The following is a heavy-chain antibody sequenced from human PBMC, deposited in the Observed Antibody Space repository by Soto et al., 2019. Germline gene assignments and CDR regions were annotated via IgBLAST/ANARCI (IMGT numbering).Heavy chain of an antibody. Sequence: SETLSLTCAVSGGSISSGGYSWSWIRQPPGKGLEWIGEINHSGSTNYNPSLKSRVTISVDTSKNQFSLKLTSVTAADTAVYYCARDKITGLFDYWGQGTLVS. V-gene: IGHV4-30-2*01. CDR1: GGSISSGGYS. CDR3: ARDKITGLFDY. CDR2: INHSGST. D-gene: IGHD2-8*02. J-gene: IGHJ4*02.